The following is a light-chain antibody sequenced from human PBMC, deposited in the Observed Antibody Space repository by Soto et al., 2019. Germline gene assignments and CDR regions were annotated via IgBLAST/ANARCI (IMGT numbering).Light chain of an antibody. Sequence: DIQMTQSPSFVSASVGDRVTVTCRASQGISSWLAWYQQKPGKPPKLLIYSISSLESGVPSRFSGSGSGTHFTLTISNLQPEDLATYYCQQANAFPITFGQGTRLE. J-gene: IGKJ5*01. CDR1: QGISSW. V-gene: IGKV1-12*01. CDR3: QQANAFPIT. CDR2: SIS.